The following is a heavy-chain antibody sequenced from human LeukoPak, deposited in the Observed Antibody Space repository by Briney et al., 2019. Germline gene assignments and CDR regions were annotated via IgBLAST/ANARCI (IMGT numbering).Heavy chain of an antibody. CDR3: AKDIGIVVVPAAYFDY. V-gene: IGHV3-9*01. Sequence: GRSLRLSCAASGFTFDDYAMHWVRQAPGKGLEWVSGISWNSGSIGYADSVKGRFTISRDNAKNSLYLQMNSLRAEDTALYYCAKDIGIVVVPAAYFDYRGQGTLVTVSS. D-gene: IGHD2-2*01. CDR1: GFTFDDYA. J-gene: IGHJ4*02. CDR2: ISWNSGSI.